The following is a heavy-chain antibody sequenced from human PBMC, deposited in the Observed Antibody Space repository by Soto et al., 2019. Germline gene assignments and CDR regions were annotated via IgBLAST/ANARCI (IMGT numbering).Heavy chain of an antibody. CDR2: IYYSGST. Sequence: SETLSLTCTVSGGSISSSSYYWGWIRQPPGKGLEWIGSIYYSGSTYYNPSLKSRVTISVDTSKNQFSLKLSSVTAADTAVYYCARHSLEQPVFMDVWGKGTTVTVS. V-gene: IGHV4-39*01. CDR3: ARHSLEQPVFMDV. CDR1: GGSISSSSYY. D-gene: IGHD1-1*01. J-gene: IGHJ6*03.